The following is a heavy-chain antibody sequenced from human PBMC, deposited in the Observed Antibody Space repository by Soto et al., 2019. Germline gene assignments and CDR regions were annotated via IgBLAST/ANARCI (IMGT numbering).Heavy chain of an antibody. CDR2: IIPIFGTA. V-gene: IGHV1-69*12. Sequence: QVQLVPSGAEVKKPGSSVKVSCKASGGTFSSYAISWVRQAPGQGLEWMGGIIPIFGTANYAQKFQGRVTITADESTSTAYMELSSLRSEDTAVYYCARCLFGDHYYYYGMDVWGQGTTVTVSS. J-gene: IGHJ6*02. CDR3: ARCLFGDHYYYYGMDV. CDR1: GGTFSSYA. D-gene: IGHD3-10*02.